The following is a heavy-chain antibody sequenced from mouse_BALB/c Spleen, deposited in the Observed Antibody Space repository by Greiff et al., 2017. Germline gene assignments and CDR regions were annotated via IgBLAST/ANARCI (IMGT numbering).Heavy chain of an antibody. V-gene: IGHV5-17*02. CDR2: ISSGSSTI. D-gene: IGHD3-3*01. CDR1: GFTFSSFG. Sequence: EVMLVESGGGLVQPGGSLKLSCAASGFTFSSFGMHWVRQAPEKGLEWVAYISSGSSTIYYADTVKGRFTISRDNPKNTLFLQMTRLRSEDTAMYYCARDGKARGTFADWGQGNLVTVAA. CDR3: ARDGKARGTFAD. J-gene: IGHJ3*01.